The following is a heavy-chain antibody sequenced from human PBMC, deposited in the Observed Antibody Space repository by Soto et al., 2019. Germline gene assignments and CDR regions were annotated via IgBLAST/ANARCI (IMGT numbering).Heavy chain of an antibody. CDR3: ASESKGIAVAGTKVNWFDP. V-gene: IGHV3-21*01. J-gene: IGHJ5*02. D-gene: IGHD6-19*01. CDR2: ISSSSSYI. CDR1: GFTFSSYS. Sequence: GGSLRLSCAASGFTFSSYSMNWVRQAPGKGLEWVSSISSSSSYIYYADSVKGRFTISRDNAKNSLYLQMNSLRAEDTAVYYCASESKGIAVAGTKVNWFDPWGQGTLVTVSS.